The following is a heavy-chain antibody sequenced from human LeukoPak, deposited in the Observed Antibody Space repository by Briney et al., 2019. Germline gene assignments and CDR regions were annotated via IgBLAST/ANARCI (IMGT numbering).Heavy chain of an antibody. J-gene: IGHJ4*02. D-gene: IGHD1-26*01. V-gene: IGHV4-38-2*01. CDR2: IYHSGNT. Sequence: SETLSLTCAVSGYSISSGYYWGWIRQPPGTGLQWIGSIYHSGNTYYNPSLKSRVTISVDTSKNQFSLRLNSVIAADTALYYCARVGFYYFDYWGQGTLVTVSS. CDR3: ARVGFYYFDY. CDR1: GYSISSGYY.